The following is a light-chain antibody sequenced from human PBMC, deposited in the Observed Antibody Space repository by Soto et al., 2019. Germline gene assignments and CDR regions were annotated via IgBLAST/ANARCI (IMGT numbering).Light chain of an antibody. CDR3: QQYNTYSRT. V-gene: IGKV1-5*03. J-gene: IGKJ1*01. CDR1: QSISTY. Sequence: DIQMTQSPSTLSASVGDRVTITCRASQSISTYLAWYQQKPGNAPKLLIYKASNLETGVPSRFSGSGSGTEFTLTISSLQPDDPATYYCQQYNTYSRTFGLGTKV. CDR2: KAS.